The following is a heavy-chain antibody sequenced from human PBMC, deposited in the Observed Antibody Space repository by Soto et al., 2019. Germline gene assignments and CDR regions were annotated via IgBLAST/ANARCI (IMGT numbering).Heavy chain of an antibody. Sequence: SETLSLTCTVSGGSISSGDYYWSWIRQPPGKGLEWIGYIYYSGSTYYNPSLKSRVTISVDTSKNQFSLKLSSVTAADTAVYYCAREPLWFGEERGSYYYYGMDVWGQGTTVTVSS. CDR1: GGSISSGDYY. D-gene: IGHD3-10*01. CDR2: IYYSGST. V-gene: IGHV4-30-4*01. J-gene: IGHJ6*02. CDR3: AREPLWFGEERGSYYYYGMDV.